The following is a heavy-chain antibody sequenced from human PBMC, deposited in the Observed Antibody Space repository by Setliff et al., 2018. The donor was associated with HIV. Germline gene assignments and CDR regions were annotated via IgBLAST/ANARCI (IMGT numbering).Heavy chain of an antibody. Sequence: SETLSLTCTVSGAPLSSYYLNWIRQPPGKGLEWIGSIHYSGSTNYNPSLKSRVTISVDTSKNQFSLKLSSVTAADTALSFCAREAYFFASGTYYFDSWGQGTLVTVSS. CDR3: AREAYFFASGTYYFDS. CDR1: GAPLSSYY. CDR2: IHYSGST. D-gene: IGHD3-10*01. V-gene: IGHV4-59*01. J-gene: IGHJ4*02.